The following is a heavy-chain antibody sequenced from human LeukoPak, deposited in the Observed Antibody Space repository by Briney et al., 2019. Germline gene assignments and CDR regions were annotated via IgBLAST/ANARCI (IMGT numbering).Heavy chain of an antibody. D-gene: IGHD3-10*01. V-gene: IGHV1-69*01. J-gene: IGHJ6*04. CDR3: ARAHYGSGSYSYYGMDV. CDR1: GGTFSSYA. CDR2: IIPIFGTA. Sequence: SVKVSCKASGGTFSSYAISWARQAPGQGLEWMGGIIPIFGTANYAQKFQGRVTITADESTSTAYMELSSLRSEDTAVYYCARAHYGSGSYSYYGMDVWGKGTTVTVSS.